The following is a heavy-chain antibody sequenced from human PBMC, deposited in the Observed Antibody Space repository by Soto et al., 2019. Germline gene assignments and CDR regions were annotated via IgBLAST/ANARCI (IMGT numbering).Heavy chain of an antibody. CDR2: VKSKGAGGAT. J-gene: IGHJ5*02. D-gene: IGHD4-17*01. Sequence: EVQLLESGGGLVQPGGSLRLSCAASGFTFSSYAMSWVRQAPGKGLEWVARVKSKGAGGATDYAAPVKDRFTISRDDSRNTLYLQMNSLKTEDTAVYFCTTDKGNYGDYLRSWGQGILVTVSS. V-gene: IGHV3-15*01. CDR1: GFTFSSYA. CDR3: TTDKGNYGDYLRS.